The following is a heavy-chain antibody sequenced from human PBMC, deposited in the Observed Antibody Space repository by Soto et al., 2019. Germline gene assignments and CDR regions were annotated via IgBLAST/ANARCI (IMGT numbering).Heavy chain of an antibody. CDR1: GGSISSGGYY. CDR2: IYYSGST. V-gene: IGHV4-31*03. CDR3: ARVSRSPSSYGMDV. J-gene: IGHJ6*02. D-gene: IGHD2-15*01. Sequence: SETLSLTCTVSGGSISSGGYYWSWIRQHPGKGLEWIGYIYYSGSTYYNPSLKSRVTISVDTSKNQFSLKLSSVTAADTAVYYCARVSRSPSSYGMDVWGQGNTVTVSS.